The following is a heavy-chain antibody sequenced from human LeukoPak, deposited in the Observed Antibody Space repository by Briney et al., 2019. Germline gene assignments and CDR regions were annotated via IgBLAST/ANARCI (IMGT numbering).Heavy chain of an antibody. CDR2: IKQDGSEK. V-gene: IGHV3-7*01. D-gene: IGHD3-3*01. CDR1: GFTFSSYW. J-gene: IGHJ6*03. Sequence: RAGGSLRLSCAASGFTFSSYWMSWVRQAPGKGLEWVANIKQDGSEKYYVDSVKGRFTISRDNAKNSLYLQMNSLRAEDTAVYYCARPRVGVVNNYYMDVWGKGTTVTVSS. CDR3: ARPRVGVVNNYYMDV.